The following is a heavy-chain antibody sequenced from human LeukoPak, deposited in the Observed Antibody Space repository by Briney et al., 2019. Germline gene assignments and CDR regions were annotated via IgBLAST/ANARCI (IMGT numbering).Heavy chain of an antibody. Sequence: PSETLSLTCTVYGGPFSGYYWSWIRQPPGKGLEWIGEINHSGSTNYNPSLKSRVTISVDTSKNQFSLKLSSVTAADTAVYYCAREWLARGGYYWGQGTLVTVSS. J-gene: IGHJ4*02. CDR3: AREWLARGGYY. CDR1: GGPFSGYY. CDR2: INHSGST. V-gene: IGHV4-34*01. D-gene: IGHD3-22*01.